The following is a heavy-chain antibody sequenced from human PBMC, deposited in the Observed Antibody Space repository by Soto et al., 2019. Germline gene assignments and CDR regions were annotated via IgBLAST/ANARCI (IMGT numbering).Heavy chain of an antibody. J-gene: IGHJ4*02. D-gene: IGHD6-19*01. CDR3: ARRHPYSSGWYYFDY. Sequence: SETLSLTCTVSGGSISSSSYYWGWIRQPPGKGLEWIGSIYYSGSTYYNPSLKSRVTISVDTSKNQFSLKLSSVTAADTAVYYCARRHPYSSGWYYFDYWGQGTLVTVSS. CDR2: IYYSGST. V-gene: IGHV4-39*01. CDR1: GGSISSSSYY.